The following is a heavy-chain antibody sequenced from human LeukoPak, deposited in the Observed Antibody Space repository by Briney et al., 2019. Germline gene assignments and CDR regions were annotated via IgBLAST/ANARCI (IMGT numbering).Heavy chain of an antibody. V-gene: IGHV1-24*01. D-gene: IGHD2-21*01. Sequence: ASVKVSCKVSGYTLTELSMHWVRQAPGKGLEWMGGFDPEDGETIYAQKFQGRVPMTEDTSTDTAYMELSSLRSEDTAVYYCAPAYCGGDCYSYWFDPWGQGTLVTVSS. CDR2: FDPEDGET. J-gene: IGHJ5*02. CDR3: APAYCGGDCYSYWFDP. CDR1: GYTLTELS.